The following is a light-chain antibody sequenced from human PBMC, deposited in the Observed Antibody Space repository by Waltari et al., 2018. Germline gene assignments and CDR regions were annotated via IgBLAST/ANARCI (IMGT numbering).Light chain of an antibody. CDR2: NNN. V-gene: IGLV1-44*01. CDR1: SSNVGPNY. CDR3: AAWDDSLNAWM. Sequence: QSVLTQPPSTSGTPGQRVTISCSGSSSNVGPNYVSWYQQLPGTAPTLLIYNNNRRPSGVPDRFSGSKSGTSASLAISWLQSEDEADYYCAAWDDSLNAWMFGGGTKLTVL. J-gene: IGLJ3*02.